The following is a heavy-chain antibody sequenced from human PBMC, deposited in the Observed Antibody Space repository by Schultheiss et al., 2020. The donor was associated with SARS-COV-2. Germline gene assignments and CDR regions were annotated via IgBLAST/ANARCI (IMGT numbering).Heavy chain of an antibody. V-gene: IGHV4-31*03. CDR1: GGSISSGGYY. CDR3: AREVATVAFDI. J-gene: IGHJ3*02. Sequence: SETLSLTCTVSGGSISSGGYYWSWIRQHPGKGLEWIGYIYYSGSTYYNPSLKSRVTISVDTSKNQFSLKLSSVTAADTAVYYCAREVATVAFDIWGQGTMVTVS. CDR2: IYYSGST. D-gene: IGHD5-12*01.